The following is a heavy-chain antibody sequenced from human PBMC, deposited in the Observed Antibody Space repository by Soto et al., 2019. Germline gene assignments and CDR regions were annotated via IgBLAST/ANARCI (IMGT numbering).Heavy chain of an antibody. CDR2: TYYRPKWYN. D-gene: IGHD6-19*01. Sequence: PSQTLSLTCAISGDSVSSNSAAWNWIRQSPSRGLEWLGRTYYRPKWYNDYAVSVKSRITINPDTSKNQFSLQLNSVTPEDTAVYYCAREIRGWSSGYYYYYGMDVWGQGTTVTVSS. CDR3: AREIRGWSSGYYYYYGMDV. V-gene: IGHV6-1*01. CDR1: GDSVSSNSAA. J-gene: IGHJ6*02.